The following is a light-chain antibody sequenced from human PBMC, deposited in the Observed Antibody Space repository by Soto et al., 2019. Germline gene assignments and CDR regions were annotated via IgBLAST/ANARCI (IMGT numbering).Light chain of an antibody. CDR2: AAS. CDR3: QESSRTHMHT. Sequence: DIQMTQSPSSLSASVGDRVTITCRASESISRYLNWYQHKPGKAPKLLIYAASSLQSGVPSRFSGSGSGTDFTLTISGLQPEDFATYYCQESSRTHMHTFGQGTKLEIK. J-gene: IGKJ2*01. V-gene: IGKV1-39*01. CDR1: ESISRY.